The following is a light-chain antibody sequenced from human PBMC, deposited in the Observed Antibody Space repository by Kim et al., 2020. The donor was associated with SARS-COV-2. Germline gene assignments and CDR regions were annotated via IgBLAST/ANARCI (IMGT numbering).Light chain of an antibody. CDR2: SNN. CDR1: SSNIGSNT. Sequence: QSVLTQPPSASGTPGQRVTISCSGSSSNIGSNTVNWYQQLPGTAPKLIIYSNNQRPSGVPDRFSGSKSGTSASLAISGLQSEDEADYYCAACDDSLNGQVFGGGTQLTVL. V-gene: IGLV1-44*01. CDR3: AACDDSLNGQV. J-gene: IGLJ2*01.